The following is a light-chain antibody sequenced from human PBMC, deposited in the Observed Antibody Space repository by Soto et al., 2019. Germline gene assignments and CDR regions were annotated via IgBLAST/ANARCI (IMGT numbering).Light chain of an antibody. Sequence: AIRMTQSPSSFSASTGDRVTITCRASQGISSSLAWYQQKPGKAPKLLIYAASTLQSGVPSRFSGSGSGTDFTLTISCLQPEDFATYYCQQYYSYPPWTFGQGTKVEIK. V-gene: IGKV1-8*01. CDR2: AAS. CDR3: QQYYSYPPWT. J-gene: IGKJ1*01. CDR1: QGISSS.